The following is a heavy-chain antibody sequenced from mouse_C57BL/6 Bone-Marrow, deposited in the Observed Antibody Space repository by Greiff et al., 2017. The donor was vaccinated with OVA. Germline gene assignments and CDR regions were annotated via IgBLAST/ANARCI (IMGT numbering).Heavy chain of an antibody. CDR2: IDPSDSYT. Sequence: QVQLKESGAELVMPGASVKLSCKASGYTFTSYWMHWVKQRPGQGLEWIGEIDPSDSYTNYNQKFKGKSTLTVDKSSSTAYMQLSSLTSEDSAVYYCARGINYYGSSDLFAYWGQGTLVTVSA. CDR1: GYTFTSYW. D-gene: IGHD1-1*01. J-gene: IGHJ3*01. CDR3: ARGINYYGSSDLFAY. V-gene: IGHV1-69*01.